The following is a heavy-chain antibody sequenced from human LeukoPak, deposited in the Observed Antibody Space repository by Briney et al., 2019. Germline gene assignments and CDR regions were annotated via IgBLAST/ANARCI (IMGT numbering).Heavy chain of an antibody. J-gene: IGHJ4*02. CDR1: GGSFSGYY. CDR3: ARGSGCSGGSCYFDY. V-gene: IGHV4-34*01. CDR2: INHSGGT. D-gene: IGHD2-15*01. Sequence: TSETLSLTCAVYGGSFSGYYWNWIRQPPGKGLEWIGEINHSGGTNYNPSLKRRVTISLDTSKNQFSLDLSSVTAADTAVYYCARGSGCSGGSCYFDYWGQGTLVTVSS.